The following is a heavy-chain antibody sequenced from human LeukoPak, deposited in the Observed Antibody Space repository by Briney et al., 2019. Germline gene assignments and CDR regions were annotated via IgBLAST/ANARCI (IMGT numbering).Heavy chain of an antibody. D-gene: IGHD7-27*01. CDR3: AREVLWLTGSGILDY. V-gene: IGHV3-30*02. Sequence: GGSLRLSCAASGFTFSTYGMHWVRQAPGKGLEWVAFIRYDGSNKYYVDSVKGRFTISRDNSKNILYLQVNSLRAEDTAVYYCAREVLWLTGSGILDYWGQGTLVTVSS. CDR1: GFTFSTYG. CDR2: IRYDGSNK. J-gene: IGHJ4*02.